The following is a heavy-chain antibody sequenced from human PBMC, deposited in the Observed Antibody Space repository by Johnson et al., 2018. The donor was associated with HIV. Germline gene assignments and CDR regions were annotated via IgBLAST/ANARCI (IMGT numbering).Heavy chain of an antibody. Sequence: VQLVESGGGLVQPGRSLRLSCAASGFTFDDYAMHWVRQAPGKGLEWVSGISWNSGSIGYADSVKCRFTISRDNAKNSLYLQMNSQRAEDTALSYCAGVLGFTIDAFDVWGQGTMVTVSS. D-gene: IGHD3-10*01. J-gene: IGHJ3*01. CDR2: ISWNSGSI. CDR3: AGVLGFTIDAFDV. CDR1: GFTFDDYA. V-gene: IGHV3-9*01.